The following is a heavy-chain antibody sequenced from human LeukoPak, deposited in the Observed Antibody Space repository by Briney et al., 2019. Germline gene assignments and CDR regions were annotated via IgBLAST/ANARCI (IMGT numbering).Heavy chain of an antibody. J-gene: IGHJ4*02. CDR1: GYTFTRYY. V-gene: IGHV1-2*02. Sequence: ASVKVSCKASGYTFTRYYMYWVRQAPGQGLEWMGWINPNSGGTNYAQKFQGRVTMTRDTSISTAYMELSRLRSGDTAVYYCARDLAYYDSSGYYGLDYWGQGTLVTVSS. CDR2: INPNSGGT. D-gene: IGHD3-22*01. CDR3: ARDLAYYDSSGYYGLDY.